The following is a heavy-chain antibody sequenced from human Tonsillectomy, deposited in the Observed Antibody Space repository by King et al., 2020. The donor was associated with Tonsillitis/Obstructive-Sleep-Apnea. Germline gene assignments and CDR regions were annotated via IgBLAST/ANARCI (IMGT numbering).Heavy chain of an antibody. V-gene: IGHV3-11*05. CDR3: ARDSAEMRYCNSTSCQPHNDYMDV. CDR2: RSSSSRYT. CDR1: GFSFSDYY. Sequence: QLVQSGGGLVKPGGSLRLSCAASGFSFSDYYMSWIRQPPGKGLEWVSYRSSSSRYTNYADSVKGRFTISRDNAKNSLYLQMNSLRVEDTAVYYCARDSAEMRYCNSTSCQPHNDYMDVWGKGTTVTVSS. J-gene: IGHJ6*03. D-gene: IGHD2-2*01.